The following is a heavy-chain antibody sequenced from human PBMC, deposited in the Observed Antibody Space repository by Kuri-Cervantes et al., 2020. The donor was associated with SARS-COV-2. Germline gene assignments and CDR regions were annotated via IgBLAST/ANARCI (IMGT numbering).Heavy chain of an antibody. Sequence: SETLSLTCTVSGGSISSYYWSWNRQPPGKGLERIGYIYYIGSTNYNPSLKSRVTISVDTSKNQFSLKLCSVIAADTAVYYCAKYNWYYHCYGMDVWGQGTTVTVSS. D-gene: IGHD1-20*01. CDR3: AKYNWYYHCYGMDV. CDR2: IYYIGST. V-gene: IGHV4-59*08. CDR1: GGSISSYY. J-gene: IGHJ6*02.